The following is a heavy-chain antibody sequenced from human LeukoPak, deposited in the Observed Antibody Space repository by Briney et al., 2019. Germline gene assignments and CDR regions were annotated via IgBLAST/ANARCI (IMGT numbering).Heavy chain of an antibody. J-gene: IGHJ6*02. V-gene: IGHV4-4*02. Sequence: PSGTLSLTCAVSGGSISSSNWWSWVRQPPGKGLEWIGKIYHSGSTNYNPSLKSRVTISVDKSKNQFSLKLSSVTAADTAVYYCARSRATIEGFYYYYYGMDVWGQGTTVTVSS. D-gene: IGHD5-12*01. CDR3: ARSRATIEGFYYYYYGMDV. CDR2: IYHSGST. CDR1: GGSISSSNW.